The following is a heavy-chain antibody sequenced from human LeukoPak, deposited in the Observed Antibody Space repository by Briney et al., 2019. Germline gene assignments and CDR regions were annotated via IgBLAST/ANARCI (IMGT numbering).Heavy chain of an antibody. D-gene: IGHD6-13*01. CDR3: ARELGDSSSWSPARFDP. J-gene: IGHJ5*02. V-gene: IGHV4-4*07. CDR2: IYTSGST. Sequence: PSETLSLTCTVSGGSISSYYWSWIRQPAGKGLEWIGRIYTSGSTNYNPSLKSRVTMSVDTSKNQFSLKLSSVTAADTAVYYCARELGDSSSWSPARFDPWGQGTLVTVSS. CDR1: GGSISSYY.